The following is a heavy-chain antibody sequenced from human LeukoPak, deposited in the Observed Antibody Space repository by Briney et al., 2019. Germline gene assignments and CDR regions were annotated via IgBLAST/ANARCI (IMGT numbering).Heavy chain of an antibody. Sequence: GRSLRLSCEASGYTFDDYAMHWVRQAPGKGLEWVSAISWNSGSIGYADSVKGRFTISGDNGKNSLYLQMNSLRTEDTALYYCAKGHTYGLGESYLDFWGQGTLVSVSS. CDR1: GYTFDDYA. CDR3: AKGHTYGLGESYLDF. D-gene: IGHD5-18*01. CDR2: ISWNSGSI. J-gene: IGHJ4*02. V-gene: IGHV3-9*01.